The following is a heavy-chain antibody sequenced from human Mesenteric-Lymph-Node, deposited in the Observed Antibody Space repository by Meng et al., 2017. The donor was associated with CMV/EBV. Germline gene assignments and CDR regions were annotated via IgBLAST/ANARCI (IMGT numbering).Heavy chain of an antibody. CDR2: VISDESTT. J-gene: IGHJ4*02. D-gene: IGHD5/OR15-5a*01. CDR3: ARDTIASALDY. CDR1: GFTFNNYW. Sequence: GGSLRLSCAASGFTFNNYWMSWVRQAPGKGLVWVSRVISDESTTIYADSVKGRFTISRDNAKSSLYLQMNSLSAEDTAVYYCARDTIASALDYWGQGVLVTVSS. V-gene: IGHV3-74*01.